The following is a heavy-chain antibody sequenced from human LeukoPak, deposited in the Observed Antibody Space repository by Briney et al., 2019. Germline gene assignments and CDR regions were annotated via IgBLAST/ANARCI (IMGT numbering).Heavy chain of an antibody. CDR1: GGSIRNSSFY. Sequence: SETLSLTCAVSGGSIRNSSFYWGWIRQPPGKGLEWIGYIYYSGSTYYNPSLKSRVTISVDTSKNQFSLKLSSVTAADTAVYYCARAGTYDFWSGRYWFDPWGQGTLVTVSS. CDR3: ARAGTYDFWSGRYWFDP. CDR2: IYYSGST. D-gene: IGHD3-3*01. V-gene: IGHV4-30-4*01. J-gene: IGHJ5*02.